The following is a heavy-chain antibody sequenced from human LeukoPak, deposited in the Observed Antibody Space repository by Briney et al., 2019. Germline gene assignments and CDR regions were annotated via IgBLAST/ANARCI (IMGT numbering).Heavy chain of an antibody. J-gene: IGHJ4*02. CDR1: GFSISSDYF. Sequence: PWGTLSLTCTVSGFSISSDYFWGLLRPPPGKGLELIGTMDRSGGTYYNPSLKSRFTISLDTSKNQFSLKLNRLTAADTAVYYCARAVSSGWYEGYYFDYWGQGTLVTVSS. CDR3: ARAVSSGWYEGYYFDY. V-gene: IGHV4-38-2*02. CDR2: MDRSGGT. D-gene: IGHD6-19*01.